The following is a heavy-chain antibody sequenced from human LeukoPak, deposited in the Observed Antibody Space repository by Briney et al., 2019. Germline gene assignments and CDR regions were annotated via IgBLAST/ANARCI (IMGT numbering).Heavy chain of an antibody. Sequence: SETLSLTCAVYGGSLSGYYWSWIRQPPGKGLEWIGEINHSGSTNYNPSLKSRVTISVDTSKNQFSLKLSSVTAADTAVYYCARGRPKGYGSRLDYWGQGTLVTVSS. V-gene: IGHV4-34*01. CDR1: GGSLSGYY. CDR2: INHSGST. J-gene: IGHJ4*02. CDR3: ARGRPKGYGSRLDY. D-gene: IGHD3-10*01.